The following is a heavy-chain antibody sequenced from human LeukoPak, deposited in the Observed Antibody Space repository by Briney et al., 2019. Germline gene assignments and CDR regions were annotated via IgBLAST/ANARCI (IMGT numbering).Heavy chain of an antibody. CDR2: ITSSGSGT. V-gene: IGHV3-23*01. CDR1: EFSFGNYA. D-gene: IGHD3-10*01. J-gene: IGHJ4*02. CDR3: AKKMGTGNFYFDY. Sequence: GGSLRLSCAASEFSFGNYAMSWVRQAPGKGLQWVSAITSSGSGTYYAESVKGRFTISRDNSKNTLYLQMNSLRAEDTAVYYCAKKMGTGNFYFDYWGQGTLVTVSS.